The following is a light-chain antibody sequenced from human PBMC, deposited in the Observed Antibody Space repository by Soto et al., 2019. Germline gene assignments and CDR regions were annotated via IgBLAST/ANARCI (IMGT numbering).Light chain of an antibody. CDR1: QSVSDSY. CDR3: QQYGITSART. J-gene: IGKJ4*01. CDR2: AAS. V-gene: IGKV3-20*01. Sequence: ILLTQSPGTLSLSPGERATLSCRASQSVSDSYLAWYQQKPGQAPRLLIYAASTRATGIPDRFSGSGSGTDFTLTISRLEPEDFAVYYCQQYGITSARTFGGGTKWIS.